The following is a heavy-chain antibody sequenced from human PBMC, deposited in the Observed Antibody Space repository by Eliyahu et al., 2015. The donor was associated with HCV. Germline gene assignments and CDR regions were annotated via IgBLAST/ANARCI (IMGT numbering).Heavy chain of an antibody. CDR2: INHSGST. V-gene: IGHV4-34*01. CDR1: GGSFSGYY. CDR3: ARARRDYCSSTSCYIRGHRGTGFDY. D-gene: IGHD2-2*02. J-gene: IGHJ4*02. Sequence: QVQLQQWGAGLLKPSETLSLTCAVYGGSFSGYYWSWIRQPPGKGLEWIGEINHSGSTNYNPSLKSRVTISVDTSKNQFSLKLSSVTAADTAVYYCARARRDYCSSTSCYIRGHRGTGFDYWGQGTLVTVSS.